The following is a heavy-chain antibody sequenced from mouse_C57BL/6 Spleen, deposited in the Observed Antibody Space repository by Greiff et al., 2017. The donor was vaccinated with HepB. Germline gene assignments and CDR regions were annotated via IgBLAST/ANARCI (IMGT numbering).Heavy chain of an antibody. J-gene: IGHJ3*01. V-gene: IGHV14-1*01. CDR2: IDPEDGDT. Sequence: EVQLQQSGAELVRPGASVKLSCTASGFNIKDYYMHWVKQRPEKGLEWIGRIDPEDGDTEYAPKFQGKATMTADTSSNTAYLQLSSLTSEDTAVYYCTSQGSGFAYWGQGTLVTVSA. CDR3: TSQGSGFAY. D-gene: IGHD3-3*01. CDR1: GFNIKDYY.